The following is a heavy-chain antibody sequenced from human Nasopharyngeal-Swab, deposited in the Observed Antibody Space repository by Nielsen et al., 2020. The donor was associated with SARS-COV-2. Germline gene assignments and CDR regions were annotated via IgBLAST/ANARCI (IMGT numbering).Heavy chain of an antibody. Sequence: ASVKVSCKASGYTFTSCGISWVRQAPGQGLEWMGWISAYNGNTNYAQKLQGRVTMTTDTSASTAYMELRSLRSDDTAVYYCARDSDYEDIGPSYYYYYGMDVWGQGTTVTVSS. D-gene: IGHD2-15*01. CDR3: ARDSDYEDIGPSYYYYYGMDV. CDR1: GYTFTSCG. V-gene: IGHV1-18*01. CDR2: ISAYNGNT. J-gene: IGHJ6*02.